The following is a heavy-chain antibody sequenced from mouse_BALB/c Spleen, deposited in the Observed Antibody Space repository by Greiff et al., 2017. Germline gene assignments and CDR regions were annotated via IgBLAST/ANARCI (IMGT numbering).Heavy chain of an antibody. J-gene: IGHJ4*01. Sequence: EVKLEESGGGLVKPGGSLKLSCAASGFTFSSYAMSWVRQSPEKRLEWVAEISSGGSYTYYPDTVTGRFTISRDNAKNTLYLEMSSLRSEDTAMYYCARGGYYGSSYWYAMDYWGQGTSVTVSS. CDR3: ARGGYYGSSYWYAMDY. CDR2: ISSGGSYT. CDR1: GFTFSSYA. D-gene: IGHD1-1*01. V-gene: IGHV5-9-4*01.